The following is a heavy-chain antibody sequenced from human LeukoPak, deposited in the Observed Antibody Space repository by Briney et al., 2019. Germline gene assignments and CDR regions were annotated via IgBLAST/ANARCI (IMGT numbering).Heavy chain of an antibody. V-gene: IGHV1-18*01. CDR2: ISVYNGNT. Sequence: GASVKVSCKASRYTFTSYGISWVRQAPGQGLEWMGWISVYNGNTNYAQKLQGRVTMTTDTSTSTAYMELRSLRSDDTAVYYCARGYCSSTSCYPRGYWGQGTLVTVSS. D-gene: IGHD2-2*01. J-gene: IGHJ4*02. CDR1: RYTFTSYG. CDR3: ARGYCSSTSCYPRGY.